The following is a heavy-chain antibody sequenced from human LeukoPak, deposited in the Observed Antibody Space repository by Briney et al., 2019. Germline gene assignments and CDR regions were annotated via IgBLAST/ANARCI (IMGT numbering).Heavy chain of an antibody. D-gene: IGHD3-22*01. CDR2: ISAYNGNT. CDR1: GYTFTSYG. J-gene: IGHJ4*02. CDR3: ATHRGYYYDSSGYYG. V-gene: IGHV1-18*01. Sequence: ASVKVSCKASGYTFTSYGISWVRQAPGQGLEWMGWISAYNGNTNYAQKLQGRVTMTTDTSTSTAYMELRSLRSDDTAVYYCATHRGYYYDSSGYYGWSQGTLVTVSS.